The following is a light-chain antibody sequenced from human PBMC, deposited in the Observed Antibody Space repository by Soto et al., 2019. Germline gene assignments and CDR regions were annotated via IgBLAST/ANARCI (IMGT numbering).Light chain of an antibody. CDR2: DVS. Sequence: QSVLTQPASVSGSPGQSITISCTGTSSDVGGYNYVSWYQHHPGKAPKLMIFDVSNWPSGVSNRFSGSKSGKTASLTISGLQPGDESVYTCSSYKTRKTRQKVLEIGTKVT. J-gene: IGLJ1*01. CDR1: SSDVGGYNY. V-gene: IGLV2-14*03. CDR3: SSYKTRKTRQKV.